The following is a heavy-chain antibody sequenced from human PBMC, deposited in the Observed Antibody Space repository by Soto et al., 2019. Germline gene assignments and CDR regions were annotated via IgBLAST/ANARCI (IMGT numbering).Heavy chain of an antibody. CDR1: GGSISSGDYY. D-gene: IGHD3-22*01. CDR3: ARAGLRYYYDSSGYQDSNFDY. V-gene: IGHV4-30-4*01. Sequence: PSETLSLTCTVSGGSISSGDYYWSWIRQPPGKGLEWIGYIYYSGSTFYNPSLKNRVTISLDTSKIQFSLKLSSVTAADTAVYYCARAGLRYYYDSSGYQDSNFDYWGQGTLVTVSS. J-gene: IGHJ4*02. CDR2: IYYSGST.